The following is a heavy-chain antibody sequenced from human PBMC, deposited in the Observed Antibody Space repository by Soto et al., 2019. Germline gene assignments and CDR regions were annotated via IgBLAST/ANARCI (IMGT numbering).Heavy chain of an antibody. CDR1: GGSINYNSYY. D-gene: IGHD2-2*01. J-gene: IGHJ5*02. CDR2: IFYTGTT. CDR3: ARLVVVAPVANA. Sequence: TLSLTCSVSGGSINYNSYYWGWIRQPPGKGLEWVGGIFYTGTTYYSPSLKDRVTISVDTSKNSFSLNLTSVTAADTAVYFCARLVVVAPVANAWGQGTLVTVSS. V-gene: IGHV4-39*02.